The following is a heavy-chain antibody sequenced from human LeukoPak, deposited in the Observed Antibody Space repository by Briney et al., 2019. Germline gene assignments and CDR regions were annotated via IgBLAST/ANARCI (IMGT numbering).Heavy chain of an antibody. V-gene: IGHV4-59*08. J-gene: IGHJ3*01. D-gene: IGHD1-26*01. CDR1: GGSISSNY. CDR2: IYNSGTIYYSGST. CDR3: ARPFSGSYSNAFDL. Sequence: SETLSLTCTASGGSISSNYWSRIRQPPGKGLEWIGYIYNSGTIYYSGSTNYNPSLLSRVTISVDTSKNQLSLKLRSVTAADTAVYYCARPFSGSYSNAFDLWGQGTMVTVSS.